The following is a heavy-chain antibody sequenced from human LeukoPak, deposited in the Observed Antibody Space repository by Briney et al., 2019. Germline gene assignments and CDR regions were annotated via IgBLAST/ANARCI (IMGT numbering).Heavy chain of an antibody. Sequence: SETLSLTCAVYGGSFSGYYWSWIRQPPGKGLEWIGRIYTSGSTNYNPSLKSRVTMSVDTPKNQFSLKLSSVTAADTAVYYCAREESEMGSSPWGQGTLVTVSS. D-gene: IGHD5-24*01. J-gene: IGHJ5*02. CDR1: GGSFSGYY. CDR2: IYTSGST. V-gene: IGHV4-59*10. CDR3: AREESEMGSSP.